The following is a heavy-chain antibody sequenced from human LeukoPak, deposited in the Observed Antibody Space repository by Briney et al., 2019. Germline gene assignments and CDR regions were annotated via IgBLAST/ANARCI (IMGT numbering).Heavy chain of an antibody. V-gene: IGHV1-2*02. J-gene: IGHJ6*03. CDR3: AREVAEAASDGDYYYYYLDV. Sequence: GASVKVSYKASGYTFTAFHVHWLRQAPGEGPEWMGWVKPVSGGTLYADKIRDRVTMTSDTSRSTAYMELSRLTSDDTAVYFCAREVAEAASDGDYYYYYLDVWGKGTTVTVSS. CDR2: VKPVSGGT. D-gene: IGHD3-10*01. CDR1: GYTFTAFH.